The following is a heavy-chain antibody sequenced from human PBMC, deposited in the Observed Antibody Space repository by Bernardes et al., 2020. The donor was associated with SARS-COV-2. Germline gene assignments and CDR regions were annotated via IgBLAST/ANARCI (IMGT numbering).Heavy chain of an antibody. J-gene: IGHJ3*02. Sequence: SEPLSLTCTVSGGSISSYYWSWIRQPPGKGLEWIGYIYYSGRTNYNPSLKSRVTISVDTSKNQFSLKLSSVTAADTAVYYCARRQTYYDFWSGYIPQAAFDIWGKGTMVTVSS. CDR3: ARRQTYYDFWSGYIPQAAFDI. CDR1: GGSISSYY. CDR2: IYYSGRT. D-gene: IGHD3-3*01. V-gene: IGHV4-59*08.